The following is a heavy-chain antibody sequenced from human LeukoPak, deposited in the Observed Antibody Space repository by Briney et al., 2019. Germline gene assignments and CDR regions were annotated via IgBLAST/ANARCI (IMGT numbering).Heavy chain of an antibody. J-gene: IGHJ3*02. CDR1: VGTLSSHA. D-gene: IGHD3-22*01. V-gene: IGHV1-69*05. Sequence: SVNVSYKASVGTLSSHAISWVRQAPGPGLEWMGGITPIFGTANYPQKLQRRDTIHTNGSTNTAQVELNSLLCDDPGLYYCARSRDRSGSDAFDSRGQGTMVTVSS. CDR2: ITPIFGTA. CDR3: ARSRDRSGSDAFDS.